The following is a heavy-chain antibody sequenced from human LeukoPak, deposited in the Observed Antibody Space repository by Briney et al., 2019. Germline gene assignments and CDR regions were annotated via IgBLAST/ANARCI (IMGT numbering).Heavy chain of an antibody. CDR3: ARGGTYYGSEFDY. CDR1: GGSISSYY. D-gene: IGHD3-10*01. V-gene: IGHV4-59*01. Sequence: PSETLSLTCTVSGGSISSYYWSWIRQPPGKGLEWIGYIYYSGSTNYNPSLKSRVTISVDTSKNQFSLKLSSVTAADTVVYYCARGGTYYGSEFDYWGQGTLVTVSS. CDR2: IYYSGST. J-gene: IGHJ4*02.